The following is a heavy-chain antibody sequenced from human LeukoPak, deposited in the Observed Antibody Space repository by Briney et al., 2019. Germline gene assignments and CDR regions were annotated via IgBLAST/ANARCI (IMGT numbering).Heavy chain of an antibody. CDR3: ARDAGAAVAGGEGDY. CDR1: GYTFTGYY. D-gene: IGHD6-19*01. V-gene: IGHV1-2*02. CDR2: INPNSGGT. J-gene: IGHJ4*02. Sequence: ASVKVSCKASGYTFTGYYMHWVRQAPGQGLEWMGWINPNSGGTNYAQKFQGRVTMTRDTSISTAYMELSRLRSDDTAVYYCARDAGAAVAGGEGDYWGQGTLVTVSS.